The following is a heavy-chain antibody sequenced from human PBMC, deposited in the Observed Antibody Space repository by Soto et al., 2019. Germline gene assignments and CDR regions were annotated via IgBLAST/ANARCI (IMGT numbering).Heavy chain of an antibody. Sequence: SETLSLTCAVSGGSISSGGYSWSWIRQPPGKGLEWIGYIYHSGSTYYNPSLKSRVTISVDRSKNQFSLKLSSVTAADTAVYYCARGGTMVPEQPYYYGMDVWGQGTTVTVSS. CDR3: ARGGTMVPEQPYYYGMDV. V-gene: IGHV4-30-2*01. CDR1: GGSISSGGYS. CDR2: IYHSGST. D-gene: IGHD3-10*01. J-gene: IGHJ6*02.